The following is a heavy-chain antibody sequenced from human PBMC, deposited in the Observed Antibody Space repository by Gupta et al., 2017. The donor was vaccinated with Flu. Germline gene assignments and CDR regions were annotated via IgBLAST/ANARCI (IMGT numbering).Heavy chain of an antibody. CDR2: ISWNSGSI. Sequence: FNFKDYAMIWVRQAPGKGLEWVSGISWNSGSIGYADSVEGRFTISRDNTKNSLYLQMKSLRVDDTALYYCASFDSGSGLNIWGQGTMVSVSS. V-gene: IGHV3-9*01. J-gene: IGHJ3*02. CDR3: ASFDSGSGLNI. D-gene: IGHD1-26*01. CDR1: FNFKDYA.